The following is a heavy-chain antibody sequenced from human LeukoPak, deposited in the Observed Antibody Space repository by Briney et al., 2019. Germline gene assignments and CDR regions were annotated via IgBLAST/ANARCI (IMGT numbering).Heavy chain of an antibody. CDR3: GVAATQYYYYYGMDV. V-gene: IGHV1-18*01. CDR1: GYTFTSYG. Sequence: ASVKVSCKASGYTFTSYGISWVRQAPGQGLEWMGWISAYNGNTNYAQKLQGRVTMTTDTSTSTAYMELRSLRSDDTAVYHCGVAATQYYYYYGMDVWGQGTTVTVSS. CDR2: ISAYNGNT. J-gene: IGHJ6*02. D-gene: IGHD2-15*01.